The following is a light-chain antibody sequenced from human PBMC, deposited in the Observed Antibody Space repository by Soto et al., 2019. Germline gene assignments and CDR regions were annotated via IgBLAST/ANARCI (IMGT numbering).Light chain of an antibody. Sequence: QSVLTQPPSASGTPGQRVTISCSGRSSNIGSNTVNWYQQFPGMAPKLLIYSNHQRPSGVPDRFSGSKSGTSASLAISGLQSEDEADYYCASWDDNLNGPVFGRGTKLTVL. V-gene: IGLV1-44*01. CDR1: SSNIGSNT. J-gene: IGLJ2*01. CDR3: ASWDDNLNGPV. CDR2: SNH.